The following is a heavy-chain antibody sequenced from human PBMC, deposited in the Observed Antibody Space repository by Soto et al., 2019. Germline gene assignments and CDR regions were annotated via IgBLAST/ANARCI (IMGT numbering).Heavy chain of an antibody. CDR3: AKGRTFFDF. CDR2: ISDGDGAT. J-gene: IGHJ4*02. V-gene: IGHV3-23*01. Sequence: EVHLLESGGGLVQPGGSLRLSCAASGFAFSDYAMTWVRQAPGKGLEWVSDISDGDGATHYADSVKGRFTISRDDSKNTLYLQMDGLRAGDAAVYYCAKGRTFFDFWGQGTLVTVSS. CDR1: GFAFSDYA. D-gene: IGHD3-16*01.